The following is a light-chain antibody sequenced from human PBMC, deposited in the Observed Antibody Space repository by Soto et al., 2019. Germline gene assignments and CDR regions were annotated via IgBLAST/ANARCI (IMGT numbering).Light chain of an antibody. J-gene: IGKJ3*01. CDR1: QSVSSY. V-gene: IGKV3-11*01. CDR2: DAS. CDR3: QQYDNLPLT. Sequence: IVLTQSPATLSLSPGERATLSCRASQSVSSYLAWYQQKPGQAPRLLIYDASNRATGIPARFSGSGSGTDFTLTISSLEPEDTATYYCQQYDNLPLTFGPGTKVDIK.